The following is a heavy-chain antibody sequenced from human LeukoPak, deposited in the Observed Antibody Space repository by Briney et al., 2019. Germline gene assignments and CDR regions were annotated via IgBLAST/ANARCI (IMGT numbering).Heavy chain of an antibody. Sequence: PGGSLRLSCSASGFSFDNYAMHWVRQAPGKGLEWVSSISSSSSYIYYADSVKGRFTISRDNAKNSLYLQMNSLRAEDTAVYYCARVPHYYDSSGYYDAFDIWGQGTMVTVSS. D-gene: IGHD3-22*01. V-gene: IGHV3-21*01. J-gene: IGHJ3*02. CDR1: GFSFDNYA. CDR3: ARVPHYYDSSGYYDAFDI. CDR2: ISSSSSYI.